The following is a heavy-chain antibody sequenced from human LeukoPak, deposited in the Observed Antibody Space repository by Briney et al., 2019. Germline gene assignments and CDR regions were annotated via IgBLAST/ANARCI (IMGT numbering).Heavy chain of an antibody. Sequence: GGSLRLSCAASGFTLSSYWMHWVRQVPGKGLVWVSRINGDGRFTTYADSVKGRFTISRDNSKNTLYLQMNSLTAEDTAVYYCARVGVVPAAIPDGFDIWGQGTMVTVSS. CDR2: INGDGRFT. V-gene: IGHV3-74*01. J-gene: IGHJ3*02. D-gene: IGHD2-2*01. CDR1: GFTLSSYW. CDR3: ARVGVVPAAIPDGFDI.